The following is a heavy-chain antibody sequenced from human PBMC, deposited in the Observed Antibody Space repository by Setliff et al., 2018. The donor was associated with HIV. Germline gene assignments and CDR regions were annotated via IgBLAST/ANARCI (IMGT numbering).Heavy chain of an antibody. J-gene: IGHJ3*02. CDR2: MNPNSGNT. CDR3: ARGRYYYDSSGYRAFDI. Sequence: VSCKASGYTFTSYDINWVRQATGQELEWMGWMNPNSGNTGYALKFQGRVTMTRNTSISTAYMELSSLRSEDTAVYYCARGRYYYDSSGYRAFDIWGQGTMVTVSS. CDR1: GYTFTSYD. D-gene: IGHD3-22*01. V-gene: IGHV1-8*02.